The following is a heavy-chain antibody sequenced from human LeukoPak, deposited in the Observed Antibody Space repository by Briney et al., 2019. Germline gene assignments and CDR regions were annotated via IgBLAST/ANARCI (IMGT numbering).Heavy chain of an antibody. V-gene: IGHV3-21*01. CDR1: GFTFSSYS. J-gene: IGHJ6*03. CDR3: ARANSSSWYIYPYYYYMDV. D-gene: IGHD6-13*01. CDR2: ISSSSSYI. Sequence: GGSLRLSCAASGFTFSSYSMNWVRQAPGKGLEWVSSISSSSSYIYYADSVKGRFTISRDNAKTSLYLQMNSLRAEDTAVYYCARANSSSWYIYPYYYYMDVWGKGTTVTVSS.